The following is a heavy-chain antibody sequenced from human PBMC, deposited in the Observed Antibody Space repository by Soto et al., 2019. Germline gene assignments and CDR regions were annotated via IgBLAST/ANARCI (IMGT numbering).Heavy chain of an antibody. CDR3: ARDWIVVVPAATYYYYYYGMDV. D-gene: IGHD2-2*01. V-gene: IGHV3-74*01. CDR1: GFTFSSYW. CDR2: INSDGSST. J-gene: IGHJ6*02. Sequence: GGSLRLSCAASGFTFSSYWMHWVRQAPGKGLVWVSRINSDGSSTSYADSVKGRFTISRDTAKNTLYLQMNSLRAEDTAVYYCARDWIVVVPAATYYYYYYGMDVWGQGTTVTVSS.